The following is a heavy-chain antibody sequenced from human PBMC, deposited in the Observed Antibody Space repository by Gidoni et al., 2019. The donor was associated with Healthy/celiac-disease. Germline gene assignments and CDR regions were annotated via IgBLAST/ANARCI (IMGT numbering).Heavy chain of an antibody. D-gene: IGHD3-3*01. CDR1: DGYSSGYY. CDR3: ARGRGLGRFFGWWFDP. V-gene: IGHV4-34*01. CDR2: INHSGST. Sequence: QLQLQQRGAGRLQPSDTLSPTCAVYDGYSSGYYWRGLRQPPGKGLEWIGKINHSGSTDSNPPHKSRVTRSVDTSKNQFSLKLSSVTAAATAVYYCARGRGLGRFFGWWFDPWGQGTLVTVSS. J-gene: IGHJ5*02.